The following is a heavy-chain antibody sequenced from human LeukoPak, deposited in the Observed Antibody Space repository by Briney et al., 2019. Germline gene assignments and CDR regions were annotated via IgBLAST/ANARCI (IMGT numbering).Heavy chain of an antibody. V-gene: IGHV4-39*01. Sequence: PSETLSLTCTASGGSISSSSYYWGWIRQPPGKGLEWIGSIYYSGSTYYNPSLKSRVTISVDTSKNQFSLKLSSVTAADTAVYYCTTYGSGSFDYWGQGTLVTVSS. CDR2: IYYSGST. D-gene: IGHD3-10*01. J-gene: IGHJ4*02. CDR1: GGSISSSSYY. CDR3: TTYGSGSFDY.